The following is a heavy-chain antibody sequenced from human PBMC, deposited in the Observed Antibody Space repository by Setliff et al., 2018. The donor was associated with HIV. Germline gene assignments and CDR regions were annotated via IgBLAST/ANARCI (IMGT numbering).Heavy chain of an antibody. D-gene: IGHD2-2*01. CDR2: IRYDGSPI. CDR1: VFTFNNYG. CDR3: ARGEPTILVVPAAFFDY. Sequence: GGSLRLSCAASVFTFNNYGMNWVRQAPGKGLEWVAVIRYDGSPIHYADSVRGRFTISRDNAKKSLYLQMNSLRAEDTAVYYCARGEPTILVVPAAFFDYWGQGTLVTVSS. V-gene: IGHV3-33*01. J-gene: IGHJ4*02.